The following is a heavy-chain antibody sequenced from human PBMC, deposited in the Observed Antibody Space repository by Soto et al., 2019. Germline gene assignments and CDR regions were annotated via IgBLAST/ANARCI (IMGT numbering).Heavy chain of an antibody. CDR3: ARDHKGGYYYYGMDV. V-gene: IGHV3-48*03. J-gene: IGHJ6*02. CDR2: ISSSGSTI. Sequence: GGSLRLSCAASGFTFSSYEMNWVRQAPGKGLEWVSYISSSGSTIYYADSVKGRFTISRDNAKNSLYLQMNSLRAEDTAVYYCARDHKGGYYYYGMDVWGQGATVTVSS. CDR1: GFTFSSYE.